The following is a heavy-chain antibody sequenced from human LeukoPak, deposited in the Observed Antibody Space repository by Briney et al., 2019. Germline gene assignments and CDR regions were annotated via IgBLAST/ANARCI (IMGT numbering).Heavy chain of an antibody. CDR2: ISYDGSNK. CDR1: GFTFSSYG. D-gene: IGHD2-21*02. J-gene: IGHJ6*03. Sequence: PGGSLRLSCAASGFTFSSYGMHWVRQAPGKGLEWVAVISYDGSNKYYADSVKGRFTISRDNSKNTLYLQMNSLRAEDTAVYYCAKDRGVTYYMDVWGKGTTVTVSS. CDR3: AKDRGVTYYMDV. V-gene: IGHV3-30*18.